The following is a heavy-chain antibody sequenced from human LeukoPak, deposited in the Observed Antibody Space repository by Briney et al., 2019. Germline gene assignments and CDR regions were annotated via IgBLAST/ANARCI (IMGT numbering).Heavy chain of an antibody. V-gene: IGHV1-2*06. CDR2: INPNNGGT. Sequence: ASVKVSCKASGYTFTGYYIHWVRQAPGQGLEWMGRINPNNGGTNYAQKFQGRVTMTRDTSISTAYMDLSGLRSDDTAVYYCARSEGTYYDFWSGYYVHWGQGTLVTVSS. CDR3: ARSEGTYYDFWSGYYVH. J-gene: IGHJ4*02. D-gene: IGHD3-3*01. CDR1: GYTFTGYY.